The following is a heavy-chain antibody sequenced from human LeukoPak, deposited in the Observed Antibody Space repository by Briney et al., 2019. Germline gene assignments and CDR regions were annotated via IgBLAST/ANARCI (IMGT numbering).Heavy chain of an antibody. Sequence: PGGSLRLSCAASGFTFSSYGMHWVRQAPGKGLEWVAVISYDGSNKYYADSVKGRFTISRDNSRNTLYLQMNSLRAEDTAVYYCAKDSGGYSYGPGSWGQGTLVTVSS. CDR3: AKDSGGYSYGPGS. V-gene: IGHV3-30*18. CDR2: ISYDGSNK. J-gene: IGHJ5*02. CDR1: GFTFSSYG. D-gene: IGHD5-18*01.